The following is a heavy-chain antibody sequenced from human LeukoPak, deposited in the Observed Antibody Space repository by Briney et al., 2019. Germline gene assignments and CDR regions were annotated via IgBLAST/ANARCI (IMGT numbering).Heavy chain of an antibody. J-gene: IGHJ3*02. V-gene: IGHV5-51*01. CDR1: GYSFTSYW. Sequence: GESLKISCKGSGYSFTSYWIGWVRQMPGKGLEWMGIIYPGDSDTRYSPSFQGQVTISADKSISTAYLQWSSLKASDTAMYYCARHRRFGSSWYDDAFDIWGQGTMVTVSS. D-gene: IGHD6-13*01. CDR2: IYPGDSDT. CDR3: ARHRRFGSSWYDDAFDI.